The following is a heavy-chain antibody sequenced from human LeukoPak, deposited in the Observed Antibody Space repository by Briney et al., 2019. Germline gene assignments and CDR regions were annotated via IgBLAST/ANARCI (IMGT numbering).Heavy chain of an antibody. D-gene: IGHD6-6*01. V-gene: IGHV1-8*01. CDR3: ARGDDSSSSADYYYYYYMDV. Sequence: ASVKVSCKASGYTFTSYDINWVLQATGQGLEWMGWMNPNSGNTGYAQKFQGRVTMTRNTSISTAYMELSSLRSEDTAVYYCARGDDSSSSADYYYYYYMDVWGKGTTVTVSS. J-gene: IGHJ6*03. CDR2: MNPNSGNT. CDR1: GYTFTSYD.